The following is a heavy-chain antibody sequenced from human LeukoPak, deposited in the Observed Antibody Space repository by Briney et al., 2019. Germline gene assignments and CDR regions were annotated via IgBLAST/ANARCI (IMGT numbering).Heavy chain of an antibody. V-gene: IGHV1-18*01. Sequence: GASVKVSCKASGYTFTIYGISWVRQAPGQGLEWMGWISAYNGNTNYAQKLQGRVTMTTDTSTSTAYMELRSLRSDDTAVYYCAREYCTGGVCFHYMDVWGKGTTVTVSS. D-gene: IGHD2-8*02. J-gene: IGHJ6*03. CDR3: AREYCTGGVCFHYMDV. CDR2: ISAYNGNT. CDR1: GYTFTIYG.